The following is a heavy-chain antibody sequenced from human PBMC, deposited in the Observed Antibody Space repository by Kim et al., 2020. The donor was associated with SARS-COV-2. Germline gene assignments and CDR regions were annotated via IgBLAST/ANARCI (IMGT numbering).Heavy chain of an antibody. J-gene: IGHJ6*02. D-gene: IGHD6-19*01. CDR3: ARGPPRSSGSRGGMDV. V-gene: IGHV4-34*01. CDR2: INHSGST. CDR1: GGSFSGYY. Sequence: SETLSLTCAVYGGSFSGYYWSWIRQPPGKGLEWIGEINHSGSTNYNPSLKSRVTISVDTSKNQFSLKLSSVTAADTAVYYCARGPPRSSGSRGGMDVWGQGTTVTVSS.